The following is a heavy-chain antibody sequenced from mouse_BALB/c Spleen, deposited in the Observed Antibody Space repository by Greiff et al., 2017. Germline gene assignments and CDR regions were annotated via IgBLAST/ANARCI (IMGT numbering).Heavy chain of an antibody. V-gene: IGHV5-12-2*01. Sequence: EVKVVESGGGLVQPGGSLKLSCAASGFTFSSYTMSWVRQTPEKRLEWVAYISNGGGSTYYPDTVKGRFTISRDNAKNTLYLQMSSLKSEDTAMYYCARHNGGYGNLYYYAMDYWGQGTSVTVSS. CDR1: GFTFSSYT. CDR3: ARHNGGYGNLYYYAMDY. J-gene: IGHJ4*01. D-gene: IGHD2-10*02. CDR2: ISNGGGST.